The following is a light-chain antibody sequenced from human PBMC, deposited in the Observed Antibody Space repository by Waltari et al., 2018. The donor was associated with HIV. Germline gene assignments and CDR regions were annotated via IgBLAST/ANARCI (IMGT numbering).Light chain of an antibody. CDR3: SSYTSSSTYV. Sequence: QSALTQPASVSGSPGQSIPISCPGTRSAVGGYNYVSWYQQHPGKAPKLMIYDVSNRPSGVSNRFSGSKSGNTASLTISGLQAEDEADYYCSSYTSSSTYVFGTGTKVTVL. J-gene: IGLJ1*01. CDR2: DVS. CDR1: RSAVGGYNY. V-gene: IGLV2-14*03.